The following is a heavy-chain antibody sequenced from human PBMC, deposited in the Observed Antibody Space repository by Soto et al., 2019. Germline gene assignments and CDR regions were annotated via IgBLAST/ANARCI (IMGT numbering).Heavy chain of an antibody. CDR2: IYSGGDT. V-gene: IGHV3-53*01. Sequence: VRLVESGGGLIQPGGSLRLSCAASGFTISTNSMSWVRQAPGKGLEWVSLIYSGGDTYSADSVKGRFTISRENCMDTLYLQMNSLRAEGTAVYYCSESVSWDPHWYFDFWGRGTLVTVSS. CDR3: SESVSWDPHWYFDF. J-gene: IGHJ2*01. CDR1: GFTISTNS. D-gene: IGHD1-26*01.